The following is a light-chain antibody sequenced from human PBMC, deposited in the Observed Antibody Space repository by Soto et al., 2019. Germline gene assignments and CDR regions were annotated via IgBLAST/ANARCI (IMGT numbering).Light chain of an antibody. CDR1: SSNIGSNT. CDR2: TND. CDR3: AAWDDSLNGYV. J-gene: IGLJ1*01. Sequence: QYVLTQPPSASGTPGQRVTISCSGSSSNIGSNTVNWYQQLPGTAPKLLIYTNDQRPSGVPDRFSGSKSGTSASLAISGLQYEDEADYFCAAWDDSLNGYVFATGTKLTVL. V-gene: IGLV1-44*01.